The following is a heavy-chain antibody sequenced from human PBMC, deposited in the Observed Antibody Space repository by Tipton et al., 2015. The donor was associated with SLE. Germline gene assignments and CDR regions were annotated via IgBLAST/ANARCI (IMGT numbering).Heavy chain of an antibody. J-gene: IGHJ3*02. CDR3: ARDDSLVVVAATYAFDI. V-gene: IGHV1-18*01. CDR1: GYTFTSYG. Sequence: QSGAEVKKPGASVKVSCKASGYTFTSYGISWVQQAPGQGLEWMGWISAYNGNTNYAQKLQGRVTMTTDTSTSTAYMELRSLRSDDTAVYYCARDDSLVVVAATYAFDIWGQGTMVTVSS. D-gene: IGHD2-15*01. CDR2: ISAYNGNT.